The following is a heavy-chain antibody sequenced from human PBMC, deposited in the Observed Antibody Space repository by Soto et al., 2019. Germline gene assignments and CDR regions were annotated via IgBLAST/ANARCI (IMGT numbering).Heavy chain of an antibody. CDR3: ATIAAADGIYYFHY. CDR1: GGSISSGGYY. Sequence: QVQLQESGPGLVKASQTLSLTCTVSGGSISSGGYYWSWTRQHPGKGLEWIGYIYYSGSTYYNPSLKSRLNMSVDTSKNEFSLNLSSVTAADTAMYYCATIAAADGIYYFHYWGQGTLVTVSS. CDR2: IYYSGST. J-gene: IGHJ4*02. V-gene: IGHV4-31*03. D-gene: IGHD6-13*01.